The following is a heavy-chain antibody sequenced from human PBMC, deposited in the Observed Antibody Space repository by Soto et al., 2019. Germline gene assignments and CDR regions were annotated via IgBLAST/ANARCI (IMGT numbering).Heavy chain of an antibody. J-gene: IGHJ4*02. CDR2: ISKSDNT. CDR3: AREDRIIIPAVSDF. Sequence: SLTLSCPVSGSAFTNYGISWVRQPAGKGLEWVWSISKSDNTYYSESVESRFAISRDKANSSVSLRMSTLRDEDTAVYYCAREDRIIIPAVSDFWGQGTLVTGSS. CDR1: GSAFTNYG. V-gene: IGHV3-21*01. D-gene: IGHD2-2*01.